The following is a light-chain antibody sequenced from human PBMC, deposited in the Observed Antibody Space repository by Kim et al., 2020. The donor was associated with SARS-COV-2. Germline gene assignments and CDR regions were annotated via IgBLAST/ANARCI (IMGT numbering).Light chain of an antibody. V-gene: IGLV6-57*03. CDR1: RGTIAGSY. CDR2: EDD. Sequence: TVANSHTRSRGTIAGSYVQSYQQRPGRAPTTVIYEDDVRPSGVPDRFSGSIDRSSNSASLTISGLKTEDEADYYCQSYNTRRQWVLGGGTQLTVL. CDR3: QSYNTRRQWV. J-gene: IGLJ3*02.